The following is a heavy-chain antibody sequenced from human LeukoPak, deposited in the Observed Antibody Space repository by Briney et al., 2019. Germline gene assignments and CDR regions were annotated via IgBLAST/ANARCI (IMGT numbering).Heavy chain of an antibody. V-gene: IGHV3-7*01. Sequence: GGSLRLSCAASGFTFSSYWMSWVRQAPGKGLEWVANIKQDGSEKYYVDSVEGRFTISRDNAKNSLYLQMNSLRAEDTVVYYCAREGDYYCSGGSCYDYWGQGTLVTVSS. CDR3: AREGDYYCSGGSCYDY. CDR1: GFTFSSYW. J-gene: IGHJ4*02. CDR2: IKQDGSEK. D-gene: IGHD2-15*01.